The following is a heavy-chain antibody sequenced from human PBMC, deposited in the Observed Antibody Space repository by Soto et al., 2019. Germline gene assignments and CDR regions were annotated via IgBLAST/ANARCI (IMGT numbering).Heavy chain of an antibody. CDR3: ASKANDSSGYYVFDY. D-gene: IGHD3-22*01. J-gene: IGHJ4*02. V-gene: IGHV4-38-2*02. CDR1: GGSISSGYY. CDR2: IYHSGST. Sequence: SETLSLTCTVSGGSISSGYYWGWIRQPPGKGLEWIGSIYHSGSTYYNPSLKSRVTISVDTSKNQFSLKLSSVAAADTAVYYCASKANDSSGYYVFDYWGQGTLVTVSS.